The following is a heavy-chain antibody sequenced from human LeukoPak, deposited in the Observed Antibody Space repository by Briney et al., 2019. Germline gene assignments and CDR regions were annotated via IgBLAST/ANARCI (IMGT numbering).Heavy chain of an antibody. J-gene: IGHJ4*02. CDR2: IQSNGNEK. D-gene: IGHD2-2*01. Sequence: GGSLRLSCAASGFTFSAYWMNWVRQSPGKGLEWVASIQSNGNEKYSSESLKGRFTISRDNSKNTLYLQMNTVRPEDTAIFYCARGVTSWPQGPYHFDYWGQGILVTVSS. V-gene: IGHV3-30*02. CDR3: ARGVTSWPQGPYHFDY. CDR1: GFTFSAYW.